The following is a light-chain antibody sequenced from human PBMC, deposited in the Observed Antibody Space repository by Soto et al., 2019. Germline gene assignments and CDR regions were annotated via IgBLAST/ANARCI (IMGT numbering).Light chain of an antibody. CDR2: GDN. CDR3: AAWDDSLSGPWV. Sequence: QSVLTQPPSVSGAPGQRVTISCTGSSSNIGRGYDVHWYQQVPGSAPRLLLSGDNTRPSGVPDRFSGSRSGTSASLAISGLRSEDEADYYCAAWDDSLSGPWVFGGGTKLTVL. J-gene: IGLJ3*02. CDR1: SSNIGRGYD. V-gene: IGLV1-40*01.